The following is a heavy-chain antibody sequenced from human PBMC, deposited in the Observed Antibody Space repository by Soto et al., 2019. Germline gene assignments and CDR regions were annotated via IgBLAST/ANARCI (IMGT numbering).Heavy chain of an antibody. J-gene: IGHJ4*02. V-gene: IGHV3-23*01. CDR2: ISGAGDSP. Sequence: LRLSCAASGFNFRSTAMSWVRQPPGKGLEWVSAISGAGDSPFYADSVKGRFTISRDNSKNMLYLYINSLRAEDTAMYYCAKGGDYDLDFDSWGQGTPVTVSS. D-gene: IGHD2-21*02. CDR3: AKGGDYDLDFDS. CDR1: GFNFRSTA.